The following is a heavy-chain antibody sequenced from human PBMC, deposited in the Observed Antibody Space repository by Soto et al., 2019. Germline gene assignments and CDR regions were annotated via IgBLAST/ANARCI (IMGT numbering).Heavy chain of an antibody. CDR2: ISAYNGNT. V-gene: IGHV1-18*01. CDR3: ARDGSEWLVPEINYYYYGMDV. J-gene: IGHJ6*02. CDR1: GYTFTCYG. D-gene: IGHD6-19*01. Sequence: QVQLVQSGAEVKKPGASVKVSCKASGYTFTCYGISWVRQAPGQGLEWMGWISAYNGNTNYAQKLQGRVTMTTDTSTSTAYMEPRSLRSDDTAVYYCARDGSEWLVPEINYYYYGMDVWGQGTTVTVSS.